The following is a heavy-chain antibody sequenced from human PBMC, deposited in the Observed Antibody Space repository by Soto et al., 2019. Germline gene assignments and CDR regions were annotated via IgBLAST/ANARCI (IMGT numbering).Heavy chain of an antibody. D-gene: IGHD7-27*01. CDR3: ARGSTTWASHFDY. V-gene: IGHV4-59*01. CDR1: GGSISNYY. J-gene: IGHJ4*02. Sequence: SETLSLTCSVSGGSISNYYWSWIRQPPGDELEWIGYIYYSGSTNYNPSLKSRVTMSLDTSKNHFSLNLRSVTAADTAVYYCARGSTTWASHFDYWGQRTLVTVSS. CDR2: IYYSGST.